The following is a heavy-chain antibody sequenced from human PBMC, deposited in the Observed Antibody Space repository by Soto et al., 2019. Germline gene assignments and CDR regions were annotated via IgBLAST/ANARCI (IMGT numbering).Heavy chain of an antibody. V-gene: IGHV3-30*09. J-gene: IGHJ6*02. CDR3: ARRAWDSYYAIDV. D-gene: IGHD3-22*01. CDR2: ISYDGSDK. CDR1: GFTYTDFA. Sequence: VQLVESGGGEVQPGRSLRLSCAASGFTYTDFALHWVRKAPGKGLEWVAIISYDGSDKYYADSVKGRFAISRDNPKNTLYLEMNSLRPADTAVYFCARRAWDSYYAIDVWGQGTTVTVFS.